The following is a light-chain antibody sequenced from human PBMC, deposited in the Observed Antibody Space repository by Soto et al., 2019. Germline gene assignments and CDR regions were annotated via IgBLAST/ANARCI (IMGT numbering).Light chain of an antibody. CDR1: QSVSSN. CDR3: QQYNKWPLFT. J-gene: IGKJ3*01. Sequence: EIVMTQSPATLSVSPGERATLSCRASQSVSSNLAWYQQRPGQAPRLLIYGASTRATGIPARFSGSGSGTEFTLTISSLQSEDFAVDYCQQYNKWPLFTFGPGTRVDIK. CDR2: GAS. V-gene: IGKV3-15*01.